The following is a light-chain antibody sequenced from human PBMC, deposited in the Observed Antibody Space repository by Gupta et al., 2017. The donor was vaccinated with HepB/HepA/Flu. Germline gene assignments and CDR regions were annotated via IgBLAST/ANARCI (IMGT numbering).Light chain of an antibody. J-gene: IGKJ1*01. CDR2: KAS. CDR1: QSISSW. V-gene: IGKV1-5*03. Sequence: DIQMTQSPSTLSASVGDRVTITCRASQSISSWLAWYQQKPGKAPNLLIYKASTLQSGVPSRFSGSGSETKFTLTISSLQPDDFATYYCQHENSYPWTFGQGTKVEIK. CDR3: QHENSYPWT.